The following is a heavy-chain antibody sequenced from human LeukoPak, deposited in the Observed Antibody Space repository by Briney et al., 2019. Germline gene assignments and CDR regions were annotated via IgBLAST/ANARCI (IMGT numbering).Heavy chain of an antibody. CDR2: IYYSGST. Sequence: SETLSLTCTVSGGSISSDYWSWIRQPPGKGLEWIGYIYYSGSTNYNPSLKSRVTISVDTSKNQFSLKLSSVTAADTAVYYCARGVYYLDYWGQGTLVTVSS. CDR1: GGSISSDY. CDR3: ARGVYYLDY. V-gene: IGHV4-59*01. J-gene: IGHJ4*02.